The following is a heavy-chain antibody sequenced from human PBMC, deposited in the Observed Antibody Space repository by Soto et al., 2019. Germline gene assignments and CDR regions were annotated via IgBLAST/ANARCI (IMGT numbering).Heavy chain of an antibody. Sequence: QVQLVESGGGVVQPGRSLRLSCAASGFTFSSYAMHWVRQAPGKGLEWVAVISYDGSNKYYADSVKGRFTISRDNSKNTLYLEMNSLSAEDTAVYYWARDHLWGTAMVLWYFDLWGRGTLVTVSS. CDR1: GFTFSSYA. CDR2: ISYDGSNK. D-gene: IGHD5-18*01. J-gene: IGHJ2*01. CDR3: ARDHLWGTAMVLWYFDL. V-gene: IGHV3-30-3*01.